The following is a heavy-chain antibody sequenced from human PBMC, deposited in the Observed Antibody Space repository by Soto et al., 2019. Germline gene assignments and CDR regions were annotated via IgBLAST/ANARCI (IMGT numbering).Heavy chain of an antibody. CDR2: VSSTSGTI. D-gene: IGHD5-18*01. J-gene: IGHJ4*02. CDR3: ARGVRGYSYGCDY. CDR1: GFTFSSYE. V-gene: IGHV3-48*03. Sequence: VQLVESGGGLVQPGGSLRLSCAASGFTFSSYEMNWVRQAPGKGLEWVSYVSSTSGTIYYAVSVKGRFTISRDNAKNSLYLQMNSLRAEDTAVYYCARGVRGYSYGCDYWGQGTLVTVSS.